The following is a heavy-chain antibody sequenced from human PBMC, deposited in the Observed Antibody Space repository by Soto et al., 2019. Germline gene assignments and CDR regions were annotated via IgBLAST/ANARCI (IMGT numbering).Heavy chain of an antibody. V-gene: IGHV1-69*13. CDR1: GGTFSSYA. Sequence: SVKVSCKASGGTFSSYAISWVRQAPGQGLEWMGGIIPIFGTANYAQKFQGRVTITADESTSTAYMELSSLRSEDTAVYYCASWASTGELSYYPRSFYYGMDVWG. CDR2: IIPIFGTA. J-gene: IGHJ6*02. D-gene: IGHD3-16*02. CDR3: ASWASTGELSYYPRSFYYGMDV.